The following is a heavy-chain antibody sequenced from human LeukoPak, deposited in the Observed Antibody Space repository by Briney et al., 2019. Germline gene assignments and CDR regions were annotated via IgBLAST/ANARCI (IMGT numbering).Heavy chain of an antibody. J-gene: IGHJ3*02. D-gene: IGHD3-16*01. CDR3: ARVGASVWHAFDI. CDR1: GGSFSGYY. Sequence: SETLSLTCAVYGGSFSGYYWSWIRQPPGKGLEWIGEINHSGSTNYNPSLKSRVTISVDTSKNQFSLKLSSVTAADTAVYYCARVGASVWHAFDIWGQGTMVTVSS. V-gene: IGHV4-34*01. CDR2: INHSGST.